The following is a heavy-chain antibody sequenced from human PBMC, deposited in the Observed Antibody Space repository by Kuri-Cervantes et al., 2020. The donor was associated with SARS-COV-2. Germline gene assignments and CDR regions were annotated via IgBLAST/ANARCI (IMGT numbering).Heavy chain of an antibody. V-gene: IGHV3-30*02. CDR1: GFTFSSYA. J-gene: IGHJ4*02. Sequence: GGSLRLSCAASGFTFSSYAMHWVRQAPGKGLEWVAFIRYDGSNKYYADSVKGRFTISRENSKNTLYLQMNSLRAEDTAVYYCAKELLDFWSGSFDYWGQGTLVTVSS. CDR3: AKELLDFWSGSFDY. CDR2: IRYDGSNK. D-gene: IGHD3-3*01.